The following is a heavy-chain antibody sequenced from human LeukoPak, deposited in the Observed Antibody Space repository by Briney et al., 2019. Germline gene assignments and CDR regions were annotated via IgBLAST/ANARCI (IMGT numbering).Heavy chain of an antibody. V-gene: IGHV4-39*01. CDR1: GGSISSSSYY. CDR3: ARAGAAAGIYYFDY. CDR2: IYYSGST. J-gene: IGHJ4*02. D-gene: IGHD6-13*01. Sequence: SETLSLTCTVSGGSISSSSYYWGWNRQPPGKGLEWIGSIYYSGSTYYNPSLKSRVTISVDTSKNQFSLKLSSVTAADTAVYYCARAGAAAGIYYFDYWGQGTLVTVSS.